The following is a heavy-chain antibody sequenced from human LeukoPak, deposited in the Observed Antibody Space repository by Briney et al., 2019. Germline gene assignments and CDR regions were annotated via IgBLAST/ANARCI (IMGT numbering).Heavy chain of an antibody. CDR1: GYTFTGYY. Sequence: ASVKVSCKASGYTFTGYYMHWVRQAPGQGLEWMGRIDPNSGGTNYAQKFHGRVTMTRDTSISTAYMELSRLRSDDTAVYYRGREFYDRSGDGASDWFDPWGQGTLVTVSS. CDR2: IDPNSGGT. V-gene: IGHV1-2*06. CDR3: GREFYDRSGDGASDWFDP. J-gene: IGHJ5*02. D-gene: IGHD3-22*01.